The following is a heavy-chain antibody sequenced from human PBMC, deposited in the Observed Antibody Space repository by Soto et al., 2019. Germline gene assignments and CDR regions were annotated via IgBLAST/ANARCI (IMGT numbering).Heavy chain of an antibody. CDR3: AASSSWAHNWFDP. V-gene: IGHV4-31*03. D-gene: IGHD6-13*01. J-gene: IGHJ5*02. Sequence: QVQLQESGPGLVKPSQTLSLTCTVSGGSISSGGYYWSWIRQHPGKGLEWIGYIYYSGSTYYNPSLTSRLTISVDTSKNQFALKLSSVTAADTAVYYCAASSSWAHNWFDPWGQGTLVTVSS. CDR2: IYYSGST. CDR1: GGSISSGGYY.